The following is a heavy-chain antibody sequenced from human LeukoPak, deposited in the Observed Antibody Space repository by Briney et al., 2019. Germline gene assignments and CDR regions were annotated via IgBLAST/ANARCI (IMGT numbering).Heavy chain of an antibody. CDR1: GGTFSSYA. J-gene: IGHJ4*02. CDR2: IIPIFGTA. Sequence: SVKVSCKASGGTFSSYAISWVRQAPGQGLEWMGGIIPIFGTANYAQKFQGRVTITTDESTSTAYVELSSLRSEDTAVYYCARGRSSTSPLDYWGQGTLVTVSS. V-gene: IGHV1-69*05. D-gene: IGHD2-2*01. CDR3: ARGRSSTSPLDY.